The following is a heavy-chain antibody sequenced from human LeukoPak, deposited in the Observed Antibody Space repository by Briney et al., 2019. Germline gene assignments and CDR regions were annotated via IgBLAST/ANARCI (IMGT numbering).Heavy chain of an antibody. J-gene: IGHJ5*02. CDR2: INHSGST. V-gene: IGHV4-34*01. D-gene: IGHD4-11*01. CDR3: ARGNDYSNYFDWFEP. CDR1: GGSFSGDY. Sequence: SETLSVTCAVYGGSFSGDYWSCIRQPPEKGLEWIGEINHSGSTNYNPSLKSRVTISVHTSKNQFSLKLSSVTAADTAVYYCARGNDYSNYFDWFEPWGQGTLVTASS.